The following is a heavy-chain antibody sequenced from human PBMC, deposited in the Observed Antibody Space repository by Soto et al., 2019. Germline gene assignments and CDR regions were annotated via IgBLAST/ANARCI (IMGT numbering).Heavy chain of an antibody. Sequence: GESLKISCAASGFTFSSYWMHWVRQAPGKGLVWVSRINSDGSSTSYADSVKGRFTISRDNAKNTLYLQMNSLRAEDTAVYYCARVGPWGRWAFDIWGQGTMVTVSS. CDR1: GFTFSSYW. D-gene: IGHD7-27*01. CDR2: INSDGSST. CDR3: ARVGPWGRWAFDI. J-gene: IGHJ3*02. V-gene: IGHV3-74*01.